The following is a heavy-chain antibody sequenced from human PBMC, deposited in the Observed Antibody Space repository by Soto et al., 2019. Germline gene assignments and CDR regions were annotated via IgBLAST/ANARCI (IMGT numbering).Heavy chain of an antibody. V-gene: IGHV3-7*01. CDR2: VNQDGSEK. CDR3: SRSLNS. Sequence: GGSLRLSCAASGFTFSTYWMDWVRQTPGKGLEWVANVNQDGSEKNYVDSVKGRFTIYRDNAKNSLYLQMSSLTAEDSALYYCSRSLNSWGQGALVTVSS. CDR1: GFTFSTYW. J-gene: IGHJ4*02.